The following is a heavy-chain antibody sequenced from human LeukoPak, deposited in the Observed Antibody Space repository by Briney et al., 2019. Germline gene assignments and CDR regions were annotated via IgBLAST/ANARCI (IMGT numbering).Heavy chain of an antibody. J-gene: IGHJ6*03. CDR3: ARGHRNVEVDYYYMDV. Sequence: SETLSLTCAVYGGSFSGYYWSWIRQPPGKGLEWIGEINRSGSTNYNPSLKSRVTISVDTSKNQFSLKLSSVTAADTAVYYCARGHRNVEVDYYYMDVWGKGTTVTVSS. D-gene: IGHD5-24*01. CDR2: INRSGST. V-gene: IGHV4-34*01. CDR1: GGSFSGYY.